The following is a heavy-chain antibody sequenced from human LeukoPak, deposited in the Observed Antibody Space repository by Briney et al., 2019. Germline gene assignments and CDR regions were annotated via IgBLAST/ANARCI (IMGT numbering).Heavy chain of an antibody. CDR3: ARDLAWGAFDY. J-gene: IGHJ4*02. CDR1: GFTFSNHG. CDR2: VSPPGGGT. V-gene: IGHV3-23*01. Sequence: GGSLRLSCAASGFTFSNHGMNWLRQARGKGLEWLSGVSPPGGGTYYADSVKGRFTISRDDSKNTLSLQMNSLRVEDTAVYYCARDLAWGAFDYWGQGTLVTVSS. D-gene: IGHD7-27*01.